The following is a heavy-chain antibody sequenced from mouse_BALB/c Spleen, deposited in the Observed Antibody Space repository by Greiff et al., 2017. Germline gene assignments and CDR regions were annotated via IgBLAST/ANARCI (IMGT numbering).Heavy chain of an antibody. CDR2: IDPSDSET. CDR3: AKGRGYFDY. V-gene: IGHV1-69*02. CDR1: GYTFTSYW. J-gene: IGHJ2*01. Sequence: QVQLQQPGAELVKPGAPVKLSCKASGYTFTSYWMNWVKQRPGRGLEWIGRIDPSDSETHYNQKFKDKATLTVDKSSSTAYIQLSSLTSEDSAVYYCAKGRGYFDYWGQGTTLTVSS.